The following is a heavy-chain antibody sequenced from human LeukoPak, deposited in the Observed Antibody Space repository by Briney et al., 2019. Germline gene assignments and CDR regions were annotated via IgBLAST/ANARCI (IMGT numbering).Heavy chain of an antibody. CDR3: AKGPHLGSGCHPDS. Sequence: GGSLRLSCVASGFTFSSYALTWVRQAPGKGLEWASTITGSDDRTYYADSVKGRFTISRDYSKNTLHLQLSSLRAEDTAIYYCAKGPHLGSGCHPDSWGQRTLVIVSS. J-gene: IGHJ4*02. CDR1: GFTFSSYA. CDR2: ITGSDDRT. V-gene: IGHV3-23*01. D-gene: IGHD3-22*01.